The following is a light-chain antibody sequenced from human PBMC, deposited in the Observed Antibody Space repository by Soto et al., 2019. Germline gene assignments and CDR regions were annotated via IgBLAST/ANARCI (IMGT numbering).Light chain of an antibody. V-gene: IGLV4-69*01. J-gene: IGLJ2*01. CDR2: LNSDGSH. Sequence: QSVLTQSPSASASLGASVKLTCTLSSGHSSYAIAWHQQQPEKGPRYLMKLNSDGSHSKGDGIPDRFSGSSSGAERYLTISSIQSEDEADYYCQTWGTGIPVVFGGGTKLTVL. CDR1: SGHSSYA. CDR3: QTWGTGIPVV.